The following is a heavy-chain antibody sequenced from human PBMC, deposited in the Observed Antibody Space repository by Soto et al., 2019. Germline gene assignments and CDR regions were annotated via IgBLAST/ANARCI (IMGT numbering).Heavy chain of an antibody. V-gene: IGHV3-23*01. Sequence: GGSMRLSCAASGFTFSSYGISWIRLSPGKGLEWVSVISGGGDTTYYTPSVKGRFTISRDDFRNTLYLQMNSLRTEDTAIYYCAKLRDFVVLPAGILDYWGPGTLVTVSS. D-gene: IGHD2-8*01. CDR1: GFTFSSYG. CDR3: AKLRDFVVLPAGILDY. J-gene: IGHJ4*02. CDR2: ISGGGDTT.